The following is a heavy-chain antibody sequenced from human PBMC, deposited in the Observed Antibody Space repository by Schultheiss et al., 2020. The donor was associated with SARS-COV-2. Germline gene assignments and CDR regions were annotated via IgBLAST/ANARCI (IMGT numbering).Heavy chain of an antibody. CDR1: GGSISSSSYY. D-gene: IGHD6-13*01. CDR2: IYYSGST. Sequence: SQTLSLTCTVSGGSISSSSYYWGWIRQPPGKGLEWIGSIYYSGSTNYNPSLKSRVTISVDTSKNQFSLKLSSVTAADTAVYYCARDQAAAVASWFDPWGQGTLVTVSS. J-gene: IGHJ5*02. CDR3: ARDQAAAVASWFDP. V-gene: IGHV4-39*07.